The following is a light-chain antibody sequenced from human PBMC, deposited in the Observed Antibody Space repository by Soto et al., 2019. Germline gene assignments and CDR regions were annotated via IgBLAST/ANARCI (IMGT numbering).Light chain of an antibody. V-gene: IGLV2-23*02. Sequence: QSALTQPASVSGSPGQSITISCTGTSSDVGSYNLVSWYQQHPGKAPKLMIYEVSKRPSGVSNRFSGSKSGNTASLTISGLQAEDEGDYYCCSYAGSSALYVFGAGTKVTAL. CDR2: EVS. CDR3: CSYAGSSALYV. CDR1: SSDVGSYNL. J-gene: IGLJ1*01.